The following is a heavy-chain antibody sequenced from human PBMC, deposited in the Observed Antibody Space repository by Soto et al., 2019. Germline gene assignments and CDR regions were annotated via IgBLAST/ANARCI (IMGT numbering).Heavy chain of an antibody. D-gene: IGHD2-21*01. Sequence: QVQLQESGPGLVKPSETLSLTCTVSDGFVSIGTYYWSWIRQPPGKGLEWIGFIHYSGSTNYNPSLKSRVTMSVDTSKNHFSLKLTSVNAADTAVYYCTRGGDAYKNGHWGQGTLVTVSS. J-gene: IGHJ4*02. CDR2: IHYSGST. CDR3: TRGGDAYKNGH. CDR1: DGFVSIGTYY. V-gene: IGHV4-61*01.